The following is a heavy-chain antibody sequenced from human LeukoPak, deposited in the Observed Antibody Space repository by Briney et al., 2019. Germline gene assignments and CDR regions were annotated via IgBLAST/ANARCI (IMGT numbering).Heavy chain of an antibody. CDR3: ARHLYNSGWDWFDP. CDR2: IYSSGST. D-gene: IGHD6-25*01. Sequence: SETLSLTCTVSGGSIRSSFDYWGWIRQPPGKGLEWIGSIYSSGSTYYNPSLKSRITMSVDTSKNQFFLKLTSVTAADTAVYHRARHLYNSGWDWFDPWGQGTLVTVSS. J-gene: IGHJ5*02. CDR1: GGSIRSSFDY. V-gene: IGHV4-39*01.